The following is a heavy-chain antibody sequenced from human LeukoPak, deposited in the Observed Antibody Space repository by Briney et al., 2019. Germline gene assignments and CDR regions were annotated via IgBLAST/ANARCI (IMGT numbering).Heavy chain of an antibody. D-gene: IGHD4-17*01. J-gene: IGHJ4*02. CDR3: ARVRGDYAMNFDY. V-gene: IGHV3-7*03. CDR1: GFTFSSYW. CDR2: IKQDGSEK. Sequence: GGSLRLSCAASGFTFSSYWMSWVRQAPGKGLEWVANIKQDGSEKYYVDSVKGRFTISRDNAKNSLYLQMNSLRAEDTAVYYCARVRGDYAMNFDYWGQGTLVTVSS.